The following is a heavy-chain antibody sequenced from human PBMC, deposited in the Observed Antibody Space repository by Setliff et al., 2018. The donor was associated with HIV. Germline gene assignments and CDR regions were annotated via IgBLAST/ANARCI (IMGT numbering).Heavy chain of an antibody. CDR3: AVYGGPTYYFDY. CDR1: GHSFTTYF. D-gene: IGHD3-10*01. J-gene: IGHJ4*02. Sequence: ASVKVSCKASGHSFTTYFVHWVRQAPGQGLEWMGMINPSGGEPSYAQRFQGRVTMTRDTSTSTVFMDLSSLSFEDTAVYYCAVYGGPTYYFDYWGQGTPVTVSS. CDR2: INPSGGEP. V-gene: IGHV1-46*01.